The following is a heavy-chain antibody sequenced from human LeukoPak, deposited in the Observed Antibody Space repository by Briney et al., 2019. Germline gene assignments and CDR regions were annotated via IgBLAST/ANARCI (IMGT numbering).Heavy chain of an antibody. CDR3: ARVGKLYSYGSGGFYYYYYMDV. J-gene: IGHJ6*03. Sequence: SETLSLTCTVSGGSISSYYWSWIRQPPGKGLEWIGEINHSGSTNYNPSLKSRVTISVDTSKNQFSLKLSSVAAADTAVYYCARVGKLYSYGSGGFYYYYYMDVWGKGTTVTISS. D-gene: IGHD5-18*01. CDR2: INHSGST. V-gene: IGHV4-34*01. CDR1: GGSISSYY.